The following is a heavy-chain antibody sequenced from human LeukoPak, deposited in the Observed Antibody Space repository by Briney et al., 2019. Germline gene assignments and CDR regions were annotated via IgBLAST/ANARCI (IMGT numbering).Heavy chain of an antibody. Sequence: GGSLRLSCAASGFTFSSYSMNWVRQAPGKGLEWVSSIRSSSSYIYYADSVKGRFTISRDNAKNSLYLQMNSLRAEDTAVYYCARDRGRYCGGDCYSFDFDYWGQGTLVTVSS. CDR2: IRSSSSYI. V-gene: IGHV3-21*01. J-gene: IGHJ4*02. CDR1: GFTFSSYS. CDR3: ARDRGRYCGGDCYSFDFDY. D-gene: IGHD2-21*02.